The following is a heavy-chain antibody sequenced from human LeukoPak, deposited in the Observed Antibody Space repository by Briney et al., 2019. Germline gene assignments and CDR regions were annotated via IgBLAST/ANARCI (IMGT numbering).Heavy chain of an antibody. Sequence: GGSLRLSCAASGFTFSSYSMNWVRQAPGKGLEWVSSISSTTNYIYYTDSVKGRFTISRDNDKNSLYLQMNSLRAEDTAVYYCARVRLIAAAYYFDYWGQRTLVTVSS. V-gene: IGHV3-21*01. J-gene: IGHJ4*02. CDR2: ISSTTNYI. D-gene: IGHD6-13*01. CDR1: GFTFSSYS. CDR3: ARVRLIAAAYYFDY.